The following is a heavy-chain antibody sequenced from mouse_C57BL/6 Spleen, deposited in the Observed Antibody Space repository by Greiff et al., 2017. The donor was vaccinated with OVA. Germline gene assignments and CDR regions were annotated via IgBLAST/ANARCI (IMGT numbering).Heavy chain of an antibody. CDR1: GYTFTSYW. J-gene: IGHJ3*01. CDR3: AREGFAY. Sequence: QVQLQQPGAELVMPGASVKLSCKASGYTFTSYWMHWVKQRPGQGLEWIGEIDPSDSYTNYNQKVKGKSTLTVDKSSSTAYMQLSSLTSEDSAVYYCAREGFAYWGQGTLVTVSA. V-gene: IGHV1-69*01. CDR2: IDPSDSYT.